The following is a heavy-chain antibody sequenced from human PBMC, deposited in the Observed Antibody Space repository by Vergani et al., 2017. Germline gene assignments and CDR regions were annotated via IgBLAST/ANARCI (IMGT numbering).Heavy chain of an antibody. CDR1: GFSLSTSGVV. D-gene: IGHD3-16*02. V-gene: IGHV2-5*01. J-gene: IGHJ6*02. CDR2: IYWNDDK. CDR3: AHSLYDYVWGSYRPSPFYYYYGMDV. Sequence: QITLKESGPTLVKPTQTLPLTCTFSGFSLSTSGVVVGWIRQPPGKALEWLALIYWNDDKRYSPSLKSRLTITKDTSKNQVVLTMTNMDPVDTATYYCAHSLYDYVWGSYRPSPFYYYYGMDVWGQGTTVTVSS.